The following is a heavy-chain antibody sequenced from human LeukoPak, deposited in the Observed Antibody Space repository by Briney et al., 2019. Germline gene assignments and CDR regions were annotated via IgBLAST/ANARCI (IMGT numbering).Heavy chain of an antibody. CDR1: GYTSAAYY. CDR3: AREGVGGAYGMDV. J-gene: IGHJ6*02. CDR2: VSPNGGGT. D-gene: IGHD2-21*01. V-gene: IGHV1-2*02. Sequence: ASVKVSCKASGYTSAAYYIHWVRQAPGQGLEWMGWVSPNGGGTNYAQKFKDRVTMTRDTSISTAYMELSSLQSDDTAVYYCAREGVGGAYGMDVWGQGTTVTVSS.